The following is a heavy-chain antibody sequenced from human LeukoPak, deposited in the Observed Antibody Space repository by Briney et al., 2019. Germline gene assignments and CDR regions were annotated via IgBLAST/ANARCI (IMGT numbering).Heavy chain of an antibody. CDR3: ARDLDYGGRSKCDL. Sequence: PGGSLRLARAASGFTFSKYWMHWVRQVPGTGMVWVSRIKSDGRSIMYADSVRGRFTISRDNAMNTLYLQMNSLRAEDTAVYYCARDLDYGGRSKCDLWGQGTLVTVSS. V-gene: IGHV3-74*03. D-gene: IGHD4-23*01. J-gene: IGHJ5*02. CDR1: GFTFSKYW. CDR2: IKSDGRSI.